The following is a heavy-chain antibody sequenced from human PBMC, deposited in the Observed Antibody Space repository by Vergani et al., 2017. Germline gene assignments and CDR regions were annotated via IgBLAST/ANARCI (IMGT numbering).Heavy chain of an antibody. CDR2: FYTGGGT. J-gene: IGHJ6*02. CDR1: GGSISSGSYY. Sequence: QVQLQESGPGLVRPSQTLSLTCTVSGGSISSGSYYWSWFRQPAGKGLEWIGRFYTGGGTSDNPSLKSRVTISVDTSKNQFSLQLSSVTAADTAVYYCAREPLYSTTWPFLLLDMDVWGQGTTVTVSS. D-gene: IGHD6-13*01. CDR3: AREPLYSTTWPFLLLDMDV. V-gene: IGHV4-61*02.